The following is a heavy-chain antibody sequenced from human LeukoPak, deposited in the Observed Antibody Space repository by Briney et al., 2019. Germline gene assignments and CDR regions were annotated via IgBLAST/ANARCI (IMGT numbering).Heavy chain of an antibody. J-gene: IGHJ4*02. Sequence: SGGSLRLSCAASGFTFSSYGMHWVRQAPGKGLEWEAFIRYDGSNKYYSDSVKGRFTISRDNSKNTLYLQMNSLRAEDTAVYYCARYSYGPFDYWGQGTPVTVSS. CDR1: GFTFSSYG. V-gene: IGHV3-30*02. CDR3: ARYSYGPFDY. CDR2: IRYDGSNK. D-gene: IGHD5-18*01.